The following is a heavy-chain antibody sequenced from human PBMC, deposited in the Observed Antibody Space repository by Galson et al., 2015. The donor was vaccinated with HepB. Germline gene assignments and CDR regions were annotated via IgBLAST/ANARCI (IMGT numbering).Heavy chain of an antibody. J-gene: IGHJ3*02. CDR3: ARGYYDSSGYYDAFDI. CDR2: INHSGST. Sequence: ETLSLTCTVSGGSVSSGSYYWSWIRQPPGKGLEWIGEINHSGSTNYNPSLKSRVTISVDTSKNQFPLKLSSVTAADTAVCYCARGYYDSSGYYDAFDIWGQGTMVTVSS. D-gene: IGHD3-22*01. V-gene: IGHV4-61*01. CDR1: GGSVSSGSYY.